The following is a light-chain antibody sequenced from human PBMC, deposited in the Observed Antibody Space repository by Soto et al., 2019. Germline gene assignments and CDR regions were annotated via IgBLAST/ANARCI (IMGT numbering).Light chain of an antibody. Sequence: EIVLTQSPATLSLYPGERATLSCRASQSVSSSYLAWYQQKPGQAPRPLIYGASSRAIGIPDRFSGSGSGTDFTLTISRLEPEDFAVYYCQQYGSSPWTFGQGTKVDIK. J-gene: IGKJ1*01. CDR2: GAS. CDR1: QSVSSSY. V-gene: IGKV3-20*01. CDR3: QQYGSSPWT.